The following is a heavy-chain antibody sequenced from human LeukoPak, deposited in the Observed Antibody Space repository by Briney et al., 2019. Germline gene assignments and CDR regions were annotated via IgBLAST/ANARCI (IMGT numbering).Heavy chain of an antibody. CDR3: AKEGAVAGRGKNYFDY. V-gene: IGHV3-43D*03. D-gene: IGHD6-19*01. CDR1: GFPFGSYG. J-gene: IGHJ4*02. Sequence: GGSLRLSCAASGFPFGSYGMSWVRQAPGKGLEWVSLISWDGGSTYYADSVKGRFTISRDNSKNSLYLQMNSLRAEDTALYYCAKEGAVAGRGKNYFDYWGQGTLVTVSS. CDR2: ISWDGGST.